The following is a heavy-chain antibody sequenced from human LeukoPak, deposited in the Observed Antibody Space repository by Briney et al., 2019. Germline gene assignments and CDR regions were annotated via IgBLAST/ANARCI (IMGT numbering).Heavy chain of an antibody. CDR1: GASVSSGSYS. J-gene: IGHJ4*02. V-gene: IGHV4-61*01. CDR2: IYTSGST. D-gene: IGHD2-21*01. Sequence: SETLSLTCTVSGASVSSGSYSWNWIRQPPGKGLEWIGRIYTSGSTDYNYNPSLKSRVTMSVDTSKNQLYLKLSSVTAADTAMYYCARDPNSALWGQGTLVTVSS. CDR3: ARDPNSAL.